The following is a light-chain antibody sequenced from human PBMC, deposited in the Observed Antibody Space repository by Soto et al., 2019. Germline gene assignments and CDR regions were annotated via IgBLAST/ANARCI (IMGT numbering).Light chain of an antibody. CDR2: DAS. J-gene: IGKJ1*01. V-gene: IGKV1-5*01. CDR1: QSISTW. CDR3: QQSYSSPPT. Sequence: DIQMTPSPSTLSASVGDRVTITCRASQSISTWLAWFQQKPGKAPDLLIYDASSLESGVPSRFSGSGSGTDFTLTISSLQPEDFATYYCQQSYSSPPTFGQGTKVDIK.